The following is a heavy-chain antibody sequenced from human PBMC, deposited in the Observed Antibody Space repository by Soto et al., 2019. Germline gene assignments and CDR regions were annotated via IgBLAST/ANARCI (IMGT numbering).Heavy chain of an antibody. CDR3: ANGGYDYGDLFDY. Sequence: QVQLVESGGGVVQPGRSLRLSCAASGFTFSSYGMHWVRQAPGKGLEWVAVIWYDGSNKYYADSVKGRFTISRDNSKNTLYLQMNSLRAEDTAVYYCANGGYDYGDLFDYWGQGTLVTVSS. V-gene: IGHV3-33*06. D-gene: IGHD4-17*01. J-gene: IGHJ4*02. CDR1: GFTFSSYG. CDR2: IWYDGSNK.